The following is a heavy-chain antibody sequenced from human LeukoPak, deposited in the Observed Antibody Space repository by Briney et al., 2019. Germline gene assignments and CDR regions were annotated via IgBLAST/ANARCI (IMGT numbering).Heavy chain of an antibody. Sequence: GGSLRLSCAASGFTFSSYSMYWVRQAPGKGLEWVSSISSSSSYIYYADSVKGRFTISRDNAKNSLYLQMNSLRAEDTAVYYCARGPDIVATIALDYWGQGTLVTVSS. D-gene: IGHD5-12*01. CDR1: GFTFSSYS. CDR3: ARGPDIVATIALDY. V-gene: IGHV3-21*01. J-gene: IGHJ4*02. CDR2: ISSSSSYI.